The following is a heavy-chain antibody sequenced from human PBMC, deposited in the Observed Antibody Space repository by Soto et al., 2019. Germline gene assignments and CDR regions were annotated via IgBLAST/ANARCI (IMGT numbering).Heavy chain of an antibody. CDR2: IYYSGST. V-gene: IGHV4-39*01. Sequence: SETLSLTCTVSGGSISSSSYYWGWIRQPPGKGLEWIGSIYYSGSTYYNPSLKSRVTISVDTSKNQFSLKLSSVTAADTAVYYCARQSTWDYGGDYWGQGTLVTVSS. J-gene: IGHJ4*02. CDR1: GGSISSSSYY. CDR3: ARQSTWDYGGDY. D-gene: IGHD4-17*01.